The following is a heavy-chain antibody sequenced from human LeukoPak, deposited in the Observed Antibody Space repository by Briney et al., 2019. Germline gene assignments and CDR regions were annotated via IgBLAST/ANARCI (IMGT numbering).Heavy chain of an antibody. CDR1: GGSISSGGYY. Sequence: PSETLSLTCTVSGGSISSGGYYWSWIRQHPGKGLEWIGYIYYSGSTYYNPSLKSRVTISVDTSKNQFSLKLSSVTAADTAVYYCAREGCTNGVCWSNWFDPWGQGTLVTVSS. D-gene: IGHD2-8*01. V-gene: IGHV4-31*03. CDR3: AREGCTNGVCWSNWFDP. CDR2: IYYSGST. J-gene: IGHJ5*02.